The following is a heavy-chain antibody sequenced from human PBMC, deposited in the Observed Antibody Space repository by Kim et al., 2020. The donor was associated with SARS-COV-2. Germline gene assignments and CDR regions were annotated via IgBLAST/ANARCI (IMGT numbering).Heavy chain of an antibody. Sequence: QKFQGRVTITRDTSASTVYMELGSLRSEDTAVYYCARDRLLWFKNYGMDVWGQGTTVTVSS. V-gene: IGHV1-3*01. J-gene: IGHJ6*02. CDR3: ARDRLLWFKNYGMDV. D-gene: IGHD3-10*01.